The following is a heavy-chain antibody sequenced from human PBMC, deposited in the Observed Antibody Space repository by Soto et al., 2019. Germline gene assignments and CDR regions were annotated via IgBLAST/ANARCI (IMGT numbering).Heavy chain of an antibody. CDR2: ISYGGGTT. Sequence: ALRLSCAASEFTFSNYAMSWVRQAPGKGLEWVSAISYGGGTTYYADSVKGRFTISRDNSKNTLYLQMNSLRAEDTAVYYCAKNPGYYYDSTGYHFDYWGQGTLVTVSS. CDR3: AKNPGYYYDSTGYHFDY. V-gene: IGHV3-23*01. J-gene: IGHJ4*02. D-gene: IGHD3-22*01. CDR1: EFTFSNYA.